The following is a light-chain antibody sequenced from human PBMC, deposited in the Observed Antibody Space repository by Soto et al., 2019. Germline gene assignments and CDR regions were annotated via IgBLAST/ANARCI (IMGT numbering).Light chain of an antibody. CDR3: QQYSGPQYT. CDR2: DTY. V-gene: IGKV3-20*01. Sequence: EIVLTQSPGTLSLSPGERATLSCRASQSVSSSYLGWFQQRPGQPPRLLIYDTYNRATGIPDRFSGSGSGTDFTLTLSRLEPEYFAVYYCQQYSGPQYTLGQGTKLEIK. CDR1: QSVSSSY. J-gene: IGKJ2*01.